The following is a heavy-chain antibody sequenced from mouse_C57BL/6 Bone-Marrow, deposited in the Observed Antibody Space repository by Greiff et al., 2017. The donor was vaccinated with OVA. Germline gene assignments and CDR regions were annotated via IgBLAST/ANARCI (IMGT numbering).Heavy chain of an antibody. V-gene: IGHV3-6*01. D-gene: IGHD1-1*01. Sequence: EESGPGLVKPSQSLSLTCSVTGYSITSGYYWNWIRQFPGNKLEWMGYISYDGSNNYNPSLKNRISITRDTSKNQFFLKLNSVTTEDTATYYCARNYYGSSPFAYWGQGTLVTVSA. CDR3: ARNYYGSSPFAY. CDR1: GYSITSGYY. CDR2: ISYDGSN. J-gene: IGHJ3*01.